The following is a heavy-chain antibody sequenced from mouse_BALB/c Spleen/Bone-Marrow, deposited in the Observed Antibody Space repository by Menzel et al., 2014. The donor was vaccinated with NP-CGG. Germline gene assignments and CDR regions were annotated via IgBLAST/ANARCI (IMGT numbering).Heavy chain of an antibody. J-gene: IGHJ3*01. CDR3: TRMWAY. V-gene: IGHV1S127*01. CDR1: GYTFTSYW. Sequence: VHLVESGAELVKPGASVKMSCKASGYTFTSYWMHWVKQRPGQGLEWIGTIDPSYSYTSYNQKFKGKATLTVDTSSSTAYMQLSSLTSEDSAVYYCTRMWAYWGQGTLVTVSA. CDR2: IDPSYSYT.